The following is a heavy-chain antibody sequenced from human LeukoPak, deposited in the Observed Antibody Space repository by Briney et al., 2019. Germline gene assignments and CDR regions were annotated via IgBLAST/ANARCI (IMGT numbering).Heavy chain of an antibody. CDR2: VHLNGAT. CDR3: ARVSQSLDTGTTAWDWFDP. CDR1: GGSILSTNW. Sequence: SETLSLTCAVSGGSILSTNWWSWVRQPPGKGLEWIGEVHLNGATNYNPSVEGRVTMSIDKSKNHLSLEVISVTAADTAVYYCARVSQSLDTGTTAWDWFDPWGQGTLVTVSS. J-gene: IGHJ5*02. D-gene: IGHD1-7*01. V-gene: IGHV4-4*02.